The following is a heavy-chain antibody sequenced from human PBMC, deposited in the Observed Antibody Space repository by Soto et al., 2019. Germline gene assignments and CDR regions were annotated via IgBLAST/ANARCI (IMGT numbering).Heavy chain of an antibody. J-gene: IGHJ4*02. D-gene: IGHD6-13*01. CDR2: ISGSGGST. Sequence: GGSLILSCAASGFTFSSYAMSWVRQAPGKGLEWVSAISGSGGSTYYADSVKGRFTISRDNSKNTLYLQMNSLRAEDTAVYYYAKDSSAAGTDYWGQGTLVTVSS. V-gene: IGHV3-23*01. CDR1: GFTFSSYA. CDR3: AKDSSAAGTDY.